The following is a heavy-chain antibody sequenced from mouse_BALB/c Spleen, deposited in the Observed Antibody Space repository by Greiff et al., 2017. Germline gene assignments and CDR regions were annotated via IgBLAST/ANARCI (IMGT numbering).Heavy chain of an antibody. CDR1: GFNIKDYY. CDR3: NALYDYDDAMDY. D-gene: IGHD2-4*01. CDR2: IDPENGDT. J-gene: IGHJ4*01. V-gene: IGHV14-4*02. Sequence: VQLKESGAELVRSGASVKLSCTASGFNIKDYYMHWVKQRPEQGLEWIGWIDPENGDTEYAPKFQGKATMTADTSSNTAYLQLSSLTSEDTAVYYCNALYDYDDAMDYWGQGTSVTVSS.